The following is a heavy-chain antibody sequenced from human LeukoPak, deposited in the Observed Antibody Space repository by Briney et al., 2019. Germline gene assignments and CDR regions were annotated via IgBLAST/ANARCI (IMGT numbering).Heavy chain of an antibody. V-gene: IGHV3-7*01. Sequence: GGPLRLSCAASGFTFSSYWMTWVRQAPGKGLEWVGNLNEDGSQKYYVDSVKGRFTISRDNAKNSLYLQMNSLRVEDTAVYYCASYCSSTSCYSFDYWGQGTLVTVSS. CDR1: GFTFSSYW. CDR3: ASYCSSTSCYSFDY. D-gene: IGHD2-2*01. J-gene: IGHJ4*02. CDR2: LNEDGSQK.